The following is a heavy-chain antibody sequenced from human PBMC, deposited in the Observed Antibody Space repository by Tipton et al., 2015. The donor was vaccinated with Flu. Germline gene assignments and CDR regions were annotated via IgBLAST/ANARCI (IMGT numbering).Heavy chain of an antibody. J-gene: IGHJ4*02. D-gene: IGHD1-1*01. CDR1: GGSFSGYY. CDR3: ASPGDDGAGNDVAY. Sequence: TLSLTCAVYGGSFSGYYWSWIRQPPGKGLEWIGEINHSGSTNYNPSLKSRVTISVDTSKNQFSLKLSSVTAADTAVYYCASPGDDGAGNDVAYWGQGTLVTVSS. V-gene: IGHV4-34*01. CDR2: INHSGST.